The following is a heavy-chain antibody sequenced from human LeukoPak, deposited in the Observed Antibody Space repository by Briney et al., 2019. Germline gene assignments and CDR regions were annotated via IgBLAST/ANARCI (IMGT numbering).Heavy chain of an antibody. D-gene: IGHD5-24*01. CDR3: ARDRADGYNYGGLDY. J-gene: IGHJ4*02. V-gene: IGHV4-61*08. CDR1: GGSISSGGYY. CDR2: IYYSGST. Sequence: KASETLSLTCTVSGGSISSGGYYWSWIRQPPGKGLEWIGYIYYSGSTNYNPSLKSRVTISVDTSKNQFSLKLSSVTAADTAVYYCARDRADGYNYGGLDYWGQGTLVTVSS.